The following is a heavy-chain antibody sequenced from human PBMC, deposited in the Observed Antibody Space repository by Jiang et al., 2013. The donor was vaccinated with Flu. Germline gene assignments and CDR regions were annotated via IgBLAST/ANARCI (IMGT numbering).Heavy chain of an antibody. CDR1: GSTFSSAW. Sequence: QLLESGGGLVKPGGSLRLSCAASGSTFSSAWMNWVRQAPGKGLEWVGRIRSKTEGGTIEYAAPVKGRFSISRDDSKNTVYLQMNSLKTEDTAVYYCTTGITGTRSDWGQGTLVTVSS. V-gene: IGHV3-15*01. CDR2: IRSKTEGGTI. CDR3: TTGITGTRSD. D-gene: IGHD1-7*01. J-gene: IGHJ4*02.